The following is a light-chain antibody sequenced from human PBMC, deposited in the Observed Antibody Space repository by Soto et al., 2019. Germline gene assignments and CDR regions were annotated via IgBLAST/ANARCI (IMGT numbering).Light chain of an antibody. Sequence: DIQLSQSPSTLSGSVGPRVTITCRGNRAISSWLAWYQQKPGKAPRLLIYDASTLKSGVPARFSGSGSGTEFTLTISSLQPDDFAVYYCQHYNSYSGAFGQGTKVDIK. CDR1: RAISSW. J-gene: IGKJ1*01. CDR3: QHYNSYSGA. V-gene: IGKV1-5*03. CDR2: DAS.